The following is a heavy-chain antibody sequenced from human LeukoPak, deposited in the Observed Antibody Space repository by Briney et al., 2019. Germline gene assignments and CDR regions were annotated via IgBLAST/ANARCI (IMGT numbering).Heavy chain of an antibody. Sequence: SVKGRFTISRDNAKNSLYLQMNSLRAEDTAVYYCATDKPERWSMRIFDYWGQGTLVTVSS. CDR3: ATDKPERWSMRIFDY. V-gene: IGHV3-21*01. D-gene: IGHD2-15*01. J-gene: IGHJ4*02.